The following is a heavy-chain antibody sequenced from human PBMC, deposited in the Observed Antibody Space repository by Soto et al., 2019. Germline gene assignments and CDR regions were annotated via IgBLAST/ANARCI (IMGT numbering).Heavy chain of an antibody. CDR1: GGSISSGGYY. J-gene: IGHJ4*02. CDR2: IYYSGST. CDR3: ARFGYSTNIGIDY. Sequence: QVQLQESGPGLVKPSQTLSLTCTVSGGSISSGGYYWSWIRQHPGKGLEWIGYIYYSGSTYYNPSLKSRVTISVDTSKNQFSLELSSVTAADTAVYYCARFGYSTNIGIDYWGQGTLVTVSS. D-gene: IGHD3-22*01. V-gene: IGHV4-31*03.